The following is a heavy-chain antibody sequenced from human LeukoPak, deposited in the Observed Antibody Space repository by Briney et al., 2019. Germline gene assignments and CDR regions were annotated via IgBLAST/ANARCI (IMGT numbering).Heavy chain of an antibody. Sequence: SETLSLTCAVYGGSFSSYYWSWIRQPPGKGLEWIGEINHSGSTNYNPSLKSRVTISVDTSKNQFSLKLSSVTAADTAVYYCARGGPIFYYDSSGQPYYFDYWGQGTLVTVSS. CDR3: ARGGPIFYYDSSGQPYYFDY. CDR2: INHSGST. V-gene: IGHV4-34*01. J-gene: IGHJ4*02. CDR1: GGSFSSYY. D-gene: IGHD3-22*01.